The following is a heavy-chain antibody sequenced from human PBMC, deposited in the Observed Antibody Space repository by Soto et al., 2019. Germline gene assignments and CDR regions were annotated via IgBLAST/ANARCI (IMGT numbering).Heavy chain of an antibody. CDR2: INDDGGNT. Sequence: QPGGSLRLSCAASGFTFSMYWMHWVRQVPGKGPEWVSRINDDGGNTNDADSVKGRFTICRDNAKNTLYLQMNDLRAEDTAVYYCTRGPRSTSTGTGAFWGQGTLVTVSS. D-gene: IGHD1-1*01. CDR3: TRGPRSTSTGTGAF. CDR1: GFTFSMYW. V-gene: IGHV3-74*01. J-gene: IGHJ4*02.